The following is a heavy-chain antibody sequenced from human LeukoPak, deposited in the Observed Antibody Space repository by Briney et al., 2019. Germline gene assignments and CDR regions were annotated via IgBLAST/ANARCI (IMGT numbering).Heavy chain of an antibody. V-gene: IGHV3-23*01. D-gene: IGHD3-3*01. Sequence: GGSLRLSCAASGFTFSTYAMSWVRQAPGKGLEWVSGISGSGVTTYYADSVKGRFTISRDNSKNTLYLQMNSLRAEDTAVYYCAKDHAGAWVLSPDYFDSWGQGTLVTVSS. CDR3: AKDHAGAWVLSPDYFDS. J-gene: IGHJ4*02. CDR2: ISGSGVTT. CDR1: GFTFSTYA.